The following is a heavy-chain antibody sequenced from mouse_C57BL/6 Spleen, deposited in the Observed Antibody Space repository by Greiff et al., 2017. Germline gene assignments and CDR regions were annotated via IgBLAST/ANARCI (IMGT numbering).Heavy chain of an antibody. V-gene: IGHV1-76*01. Sequence: VKLMESGAELVRPGASVKLSCKASGYTFTDYYINWVKQRPGQGLEWIARIYPGSGNTYYNEKFKGKATLTAEKSSSTAYMQLSSLTSEDSAVYFCAKEVRQGKEYYAMDYWGQGTSVTVSS. D-gene: IGHD2-1*01. CDR2: IYPGSGNT. CDR1: GYTFTDYY. J-gene: IGHJ4*01. CDR3: AKEVRQGKEYYAMDY.